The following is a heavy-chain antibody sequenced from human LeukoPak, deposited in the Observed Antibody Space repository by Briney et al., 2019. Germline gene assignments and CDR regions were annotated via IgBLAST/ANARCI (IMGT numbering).Heavy chain of an antibody. CDR1: GYTFTGYY. J-gene: IGHJ4*02. D-gene: IGHD6-19*01. CDR2: INPNSGGT. Sequence: ASVKVSCKASGYTFTGYYMHWVRQAPGQGLEWMGWINPNSGGTNYAQKFQGRVTMTRDTSVSTAYMELSRLRSDDTAVYYCARESSGWPTPFDHWGQGTLVTVSS. CDR3: ARESSGWPTPFDH. V-gene: IGHV1-2*02.